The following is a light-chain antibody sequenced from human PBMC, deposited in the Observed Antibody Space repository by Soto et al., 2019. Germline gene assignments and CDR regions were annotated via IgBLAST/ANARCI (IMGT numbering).Light chain of an antibody. CDR2: NNN. Sequence: QSALTQPPSASGTPGQRVTISCSGSIANIGSNTVNWYQQLPGTAPKLVIYNNNERPSGVPDRFSASKSVTSASLAINGLQSEDEADYYCAAWDDSLNGWVFGGGTKLTVL. CDR3: AAWDDSLNGWV. J-gene: IGLJ3*02. V-gene: IGLV1-44*01. CDR1: IANIGSNT.